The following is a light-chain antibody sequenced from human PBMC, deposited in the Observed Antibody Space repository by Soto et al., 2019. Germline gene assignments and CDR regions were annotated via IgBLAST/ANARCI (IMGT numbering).Light chain of an antibody. Sequence: EIVLTQSPGTLSLSPGERATLSCRASQSVSSSYLAWYQQKPGQAPRLLIYGASSRATGIPDRFSGSGSGTDFTLTISRLEPEDLAVYYCQQYGSSLRTFGGGTQVEIK. CDR1: QSVSSSY. CDR2: GAS. V-gene: IGKV3-20*01. CDR3: QQYGSSLRT. J-gene: IGKJ4*01.